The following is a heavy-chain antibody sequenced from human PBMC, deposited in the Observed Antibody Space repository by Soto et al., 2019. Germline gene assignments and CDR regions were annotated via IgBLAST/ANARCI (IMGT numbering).Heavy chain of an antibody. J-gene: IGHJ6*02. Sequence: PSETLSLTCAVYGGSFSGYYWSWIRQPPGKGLEWIGEINHSGSTNYNPSLKSRVTISVDTSKNQFSLKLSSVTAADTAVYYCARDQYSYDYGLKYYGMDVWGQGTTVTVSS. V-gene: IGHV4-34*01. CDR3: ARDQYSYDYGLKYYGMDV. D-gene: IGHD5-18*01. CDR2: INHSGST. CDR1: GGSFSGYY.